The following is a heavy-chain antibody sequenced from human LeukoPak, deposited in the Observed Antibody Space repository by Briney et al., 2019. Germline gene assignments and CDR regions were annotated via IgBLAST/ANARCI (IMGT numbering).Heavy chain of an antibody. V-gene: IGHV4-38-2*01. J-gene: IGHJ4*02. CDR2: IYHTGTT. D-gene: IGHD4-23*01. CDR1: GYSISNGYY. Sequence: SETLSLTCAVSGYSISNGYYWAWIRQPPGKGLEWIESIYHTGTTYYNPSLKSRVTISVDTSKNQFSLRLTSMTAADTAVYYCAKGGGGYFDYWGQGTLVTVSS. CDR3: AKGGGGYFDY.